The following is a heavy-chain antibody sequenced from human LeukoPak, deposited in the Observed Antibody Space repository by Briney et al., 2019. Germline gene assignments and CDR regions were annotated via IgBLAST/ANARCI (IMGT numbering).Heavy chain of an antibody. CDR1: GFPSGTSD. CDR2: VGTNHDT. CDR3: TREWRGIASHYSGMDV. Sequence: GGSLGLSCVASGFPSGTSDMYWVRQAAGGGLEWVAPVGTNHDTLYLGSVKGRFTISRENAKNSLSLEMSYLTVEDTAVYYCTREWRGIASHYSGMDVWGQGTAVIVSS. V-gene: IGHV3-13*01. J-gene: IGHJ6*02. D-gene: IGHD3-16*02.